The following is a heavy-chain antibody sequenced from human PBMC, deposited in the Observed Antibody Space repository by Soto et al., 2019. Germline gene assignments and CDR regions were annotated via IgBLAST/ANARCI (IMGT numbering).Heavy chain of an antibody. CDR2: IYYSGST. V-gene: IGHV4-31*03. CDR3: ARFYVLYNWFDP. Sequence: SETLCLTCTVSGGSISSGGYYWSWIRQHPGKGLEWIGYIYYSGSTYYNPSLKSRVNISVDTSKNQFSLKLSSVTAADTAVYYGARFYVLYNWFDPWGQGTLVTVSS. CDR1: GGSISSGGYY. D-gene: IGHD3-16*01. J-gene: IGHJ5*02.